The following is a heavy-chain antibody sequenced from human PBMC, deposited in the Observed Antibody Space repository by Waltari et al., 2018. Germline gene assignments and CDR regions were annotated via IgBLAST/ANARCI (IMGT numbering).Heavy chain of an antibody. D-gene: IGHD2-15*01. CDR3: ARGSTGYWDVLDY. CDR1: GYPFNNYH. J-gene: IGHJ4*02. V-gene: IGHV1-46*02. CDR2: TYPDGVFT. Sequence: VAEVKKPGASVKISCKASGYPFNNYHTHWVRLAPGQRPEWMAVTYPDGVFTSYAHKVQGRVTMTWDTSMSTSCLQLSRLTADDTALYVCARGSTGYWDVLDYWGQGTQVTVSS.